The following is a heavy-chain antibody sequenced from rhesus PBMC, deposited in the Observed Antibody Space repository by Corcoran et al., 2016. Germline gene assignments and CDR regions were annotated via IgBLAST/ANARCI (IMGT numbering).Heavy chain of an antibody. D-gene: IGHD6-25*01. J-gene: IGHJ4*01. V-gene: IGHV5-2*01. CDR1: GYSFTSYW. CDR3: AKLSSGSWAFDY. Sequence: EVQLVQSGAEVKRPGESLKISWKTSGYSFTSYWISWGRQLPGKGLEWMGAFDPIDSDTRYSPSFPGQVTISADKSISTTYLQWSSLKASDSATYYCAKLSSGSWAFDYWGQGVLVTVSS. CDR2: FDPIDSDT.